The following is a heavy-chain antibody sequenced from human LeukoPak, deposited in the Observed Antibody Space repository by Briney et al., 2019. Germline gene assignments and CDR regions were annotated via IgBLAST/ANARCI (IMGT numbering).Heavy chain of an antibody. Sequence: SGTLSLTCAVYGGSFSGYYWSWIRQPPGKGLEWIGEINHSGSTNYNPSLKSRVTISVDTSKNQFSLKLSSVTAADTAVYYCARGLSYSSSWYAVGWFDPWGQGTLVTVSS. D-gene: IGHD6-13*01. J-gene: IGHJ5*02. V-gene: IGHV4-34*01. CDR3: ARGLSYSSSWYAVGWFDP. CDR1: GGSFSGYY. CDR2: INHSGST.